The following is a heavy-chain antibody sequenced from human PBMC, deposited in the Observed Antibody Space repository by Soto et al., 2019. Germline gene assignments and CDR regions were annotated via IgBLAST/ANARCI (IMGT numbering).Heavy chain of an antibody. CDR2: IYYSGST. CDR1: GGSISSGGYY. Sequence: SETLSLTCTVSGGSISSGGYYWSWIRQHPGKGLEWIGYIYYSGSTYYNPSLKSRVTISVDTSKNQFSLKLSSVTAADTAVYYCAREAYCGGDCYPRYYYYGMDVWGQGTTVTVSS. J-gene: IGHJ6*02. D-gene: IGHD2-21*02. V-gene: IGHV4-31*03. CDR3: AREAYCGGDCYPRYYYYGMDV.